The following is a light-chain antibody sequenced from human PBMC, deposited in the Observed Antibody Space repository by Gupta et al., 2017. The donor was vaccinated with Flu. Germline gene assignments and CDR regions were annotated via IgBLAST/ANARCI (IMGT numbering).Light chain of an antibody. CDR3: QVWHISSDRLRV. CDR1: NIGRKS. Sequence: SYVLTQPPSVSVAPGQTAKITCGGDNIGRKSVHWYQQKPGQAPVLIVYDDSDRPSGIPERFSGSNSGNTATLTLSKVEAGDEAEYYCQVWHISSDRLRVFGGGTKLTVL. J-gene: IGLJ2*01. CDR2: DDS. V-gene: IGLV3-21*02.